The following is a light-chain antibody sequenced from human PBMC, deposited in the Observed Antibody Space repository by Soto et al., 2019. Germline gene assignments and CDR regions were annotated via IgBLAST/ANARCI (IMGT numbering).Light chain of an antibody. J-gene: IGKJ2*01. CDR2: GAS. CDR3: QQYGSSPPAYT. Sequence: EIVLTQSPGTLSLSPGERATLSCRASQSVNNSFLAWYQQKPGQAPRLLIYGASSRATGIPDRFSGSGSGTDFTLTISRLEPEDFAVYYCQQYGSSPPAYTFGQGTKLEIK. CDR1: QSVNNSF. V-gene: IGKV3-20*01.